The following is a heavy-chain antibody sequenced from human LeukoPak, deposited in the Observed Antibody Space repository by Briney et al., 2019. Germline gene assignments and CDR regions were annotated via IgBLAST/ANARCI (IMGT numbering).Heavy chain of an antibody. Sequence: GGSLRLSCAASGFTFNTYAMSWVRQAPGKGLEWVSGITSGANTYYADSVKGRFTISRDNAKNSLYLQMNSLRAEDTAVYYCARVHAAGALYYWGQGTLVTVPS. J-gene: IGHJ4*02. CDR3: ARVHAAGALYY. CDR1: GFTFNTYA. CDR2: ITSGANT. V-gene: IGHV3-69-1*01. D-gene: IGHD6-13*01.